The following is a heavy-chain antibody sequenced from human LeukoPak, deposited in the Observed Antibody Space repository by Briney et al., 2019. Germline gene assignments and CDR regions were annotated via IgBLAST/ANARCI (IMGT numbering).Heavy chain of an antibody. J-gene: IGHJ4*02. CDR2: INPNSGGT. CDR3: ASGVGATIVPTFDY. D-gene: IGHD1-26*01. CDR1: GYTFTSYY. Sequence: ASVKVSCKASGYTFTSYYMHWVRQTPGQGREWMGRINPNSGGTNYAQKFQGRVTITRDTSISTAYMQLSRLRSDDTAVYYCASGVGATIVPTFDYWGQGTLVTVSS. V-gene: IGHV1-2*06.